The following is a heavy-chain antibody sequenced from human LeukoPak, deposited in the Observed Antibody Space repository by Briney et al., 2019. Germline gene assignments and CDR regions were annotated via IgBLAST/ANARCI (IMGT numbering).Heavy chain of an antibody. Sequence: GGSLRLSCAASGFTFSSYAMSWVRQAPGKGLEWVSAISGSGGSIYYADSVKGRFTISRDNAKNSLYLQMNSLRDEDTAVYYCASGRVLLWFGESMGDYWGQGTLVTVSS. V-gene: IGHV3-23*01. CDR2: ISGSGGSI. D-gene: IGHD3-10*01. CDR3: ASGRVLLWFGESMGDY. J-gene: IGHJ4*02. CDR1: GFTFSSYA.